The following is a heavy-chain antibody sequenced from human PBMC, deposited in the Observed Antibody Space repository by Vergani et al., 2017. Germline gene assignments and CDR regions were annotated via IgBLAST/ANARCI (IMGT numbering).Heavy chain of an antibody. CDR2: IYWDDDK. CDR3: AHFLSGVIIFEDDAFDI. J-gene: IGHJ3*02. CDR1: GFSLSTSGVG. V-gene: IGHV2-5*02. D-gene: IGHD3-10*01. Sequence: QITLKESGPTLVKPTQTLTLTCTFSGFSLSTSGVGVGWIRQPPGKALEWLALIYWDDDKRYSPSLKSRLTITKDTPTDQVVLTMTNMDPVDTATYYCAHFLSGVIIFEDDAFDIGGRGTMVTVSS.